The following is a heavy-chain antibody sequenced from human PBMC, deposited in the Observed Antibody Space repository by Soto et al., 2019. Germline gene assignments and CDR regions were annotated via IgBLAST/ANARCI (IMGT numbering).Heavy chain of an antibody. D-gene: IGHD3-10*01. V-gene: IGHV3-30*18. CDR1: GFTFSSYA. Sequence: VSVGGVVQPGRSLRLSCAASGFTFSSYAMHWVRQAPGNGLEWVAVIWYDGSNKNYADSVKGRFTISRDNSKNTLYLQMNSLRTEDTAVYYCVKARHGSGTYSYFDYWGQGILVTVSS. CDR3: VKARHGSGTYSYFDY. J-gene: IGHJ4*02. CDR2: IWYDGSNK.